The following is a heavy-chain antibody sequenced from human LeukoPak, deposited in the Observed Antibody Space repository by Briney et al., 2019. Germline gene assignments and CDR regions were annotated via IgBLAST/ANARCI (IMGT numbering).Heavy chain of an antibody. V-gene: IGHV1-2*02. CDR3: ARARDSSGRSDY. J-gene: IGHJ4*02. CDR1: GYTFTGYY. Sequence: WASVKVSCKASGYTFTGYYMHWVRQAPGQGLEWMGWINPNSGGTNYAQKFQGRVTMTRDTSISTAYMELSSLRSEDTAVYYCARARDSSGRSDYWGQGTLVTVSS. CDR2: INPNSGGT. D-gene: IGHD6-19*01.